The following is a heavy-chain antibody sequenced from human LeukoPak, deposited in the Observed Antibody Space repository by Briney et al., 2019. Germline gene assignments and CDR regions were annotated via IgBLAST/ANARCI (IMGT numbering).Heavy chain of an antibody. D-gene: IGHD6-13*01. Sequence: GGSLRLSCVASGFTFDDYAMHWVRQAPGKGLEWVSLISWDGGSTYYVDSVKSRFTISRDNSKNSLYLQMNSLRAEDAALYYCAKDIRGSTSWYGLDYWGQGTLVTVSS. CDR1: GFTFDDYA. J-gene: IGHJ4*02. CDR2: ISWDGGST. CDR3: AKDIRGSTSWYGLDY. V-gene: IGHV3-43D*03.